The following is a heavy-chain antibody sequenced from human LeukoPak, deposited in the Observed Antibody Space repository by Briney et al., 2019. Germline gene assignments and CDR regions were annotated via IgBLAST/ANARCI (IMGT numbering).Heavy chain of an antibody. D-gene: IGHD7-27*01. CDR2: IWYDGSNK. Sequence: GRSLRLSCAASGFTFSSYGMHWVRQAPGKGLEWVAVIWYDGSNKYYADSVKGRFTISRDNSKNTLYLRMNSLRAEDTAVYYCARDDDWGSRRPLDYWGQGTLVTVSS. J-gene: IGHJ4*02. CDR1: GFTFSSYG. CDR3: ARDDDWGSRRPLDY. V-gene: IGHV3-33*01.